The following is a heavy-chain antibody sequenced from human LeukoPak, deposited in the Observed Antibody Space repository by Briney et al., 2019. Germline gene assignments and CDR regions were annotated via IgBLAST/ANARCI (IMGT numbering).Heavy chain of an antibody. CDR3: AKASGSYRHDPFDF. CDR1: GFTVSSNY. J-gene: IGHJ4*02. CDR2: ISWNSGTI. Sequence: GGSLRLSCAASGFTVSSNYMSWVRQAPGKGLEWVSGISWNSGTIAYADSVEGRFTISRDNAKNSLYLQVNSLRPEDTALYYCAKASGSYRHDPFDFWGQGTLVTVSS. V-gene: IGHV3-9*01. D-gene: IGHD3-10*01.